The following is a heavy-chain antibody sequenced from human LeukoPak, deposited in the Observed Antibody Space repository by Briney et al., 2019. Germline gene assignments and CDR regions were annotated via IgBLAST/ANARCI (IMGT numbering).Heavy chain of an antibody. CDR3: AGPMTYYYGMDV. V-gene: IGHV1-3*01. CDR1: GYTFTSYA. J-gene: IGHJ6*02. CDR2: INAGNGNT. Sequence: ASVKVSCKASGYTFTSYAMHWVRQAPGQRLEWMGWINAGNGNTKYPQKFQGRVTITRDTSASTAYMELSSLRSEDTAVYYCAGPMTYYYGMDVWGQGTTVTVSS.